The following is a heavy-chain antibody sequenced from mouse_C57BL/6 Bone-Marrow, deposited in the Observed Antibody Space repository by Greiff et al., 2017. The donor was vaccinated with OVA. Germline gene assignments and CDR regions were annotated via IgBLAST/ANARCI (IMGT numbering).Heavy chain of an antibody. CDR3: ARPAYYSNYVAWFAY. CDR1: GFTFSSYT. V-gene: IGHV5-9*01. J-gene: IGHJ3*01. D-gene: IGHD2-5*01. CDR2: ISGGGGNT. Sequence: EVKLVESGGGLVKPGGSLKLSCAASGFTFSSYTMSWVRQTPEKRLEWVATISGGGGNTYYPDSVKGRFTISRDNAKNTLYLQMSSLRSEDTALYYCARPAYYSNYVAWFAYWGQGTLVTVSA.